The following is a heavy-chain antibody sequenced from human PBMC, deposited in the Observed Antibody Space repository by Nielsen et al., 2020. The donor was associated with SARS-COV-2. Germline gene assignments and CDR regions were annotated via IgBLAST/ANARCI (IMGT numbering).Heavy chain of an antibody. V-gene: IGHV3-23*01. CDR3: AKDRSTMVRGVMSRRYFDY. Sequence: GGSLRLSGAASGFTFSRYAMSWVRQAPGKGLAWVSAISGSGGSTYYADSVKGRFTISRDNSKNTVYLQMNSLRGYDTAVYYCAKDRSTMVRGVMSRRYFDYWGQGTLVTVSS. J-gene: IGHJ4*02. CDR1: GFTFSRYA. CDR2: ISGSGGST. D-gene: IGHD3-10*01.